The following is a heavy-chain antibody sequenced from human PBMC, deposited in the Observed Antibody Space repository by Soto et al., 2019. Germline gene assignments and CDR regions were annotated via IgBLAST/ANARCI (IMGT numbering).Heavy chain of an antibody. J-gene: IGHJ1*01. CDR3: ARGDSDLAVSEAAY. Sequence: QMQMQESGPRLVKPSETLSLTCTVSGASITDSYWSWIRQPPEKGLEWIGYIYCSGVANYNPSLKSRATMSRDTSTNDFSLKLTSVTAADTAIYYCARGDSDLAVSEAAYWGQGILVTVSS. D-gene: IGHD2-15*01. CDR1: GASITDSY. CDR2: IYCSGVA. V-gene: IGHV4-59*01.